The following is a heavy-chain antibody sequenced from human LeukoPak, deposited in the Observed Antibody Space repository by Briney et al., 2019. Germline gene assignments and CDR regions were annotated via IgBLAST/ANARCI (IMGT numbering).Heavy chain of an antibody. CDR2: ISGYNGNT. Sequence: ASAKVSCKASDYTFTSYGITWVRQAPGQGLDWMGWISGYNGNTNYAQNFQGRVTMTTDTSTSTAYMELRSLRSDDTAVYYCARGPRYCSSTSCFAGHWYFDLWGRGTLVTVSS. D-gene: IGHD2-2*01. CDR1: DYTFTSYG. CDR3: ARGPRYCSSTSCFAGHWYFDL. V-gene: IGHV1-18*04. J-gene: IGHJ2*01.